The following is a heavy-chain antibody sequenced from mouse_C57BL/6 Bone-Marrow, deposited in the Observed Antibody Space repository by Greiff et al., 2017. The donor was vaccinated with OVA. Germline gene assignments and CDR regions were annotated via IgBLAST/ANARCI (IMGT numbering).Heavy chain of an antibody. CDR3: ARDDYDEGWAMDY. CDR2: INPNNGGT. CDR1: GYTFTDYY. J-gene: IGHJ4*01. D-gene: IGHD2-4*01. Sequence: QLQQSGPELVKPGASVKISCKASGYTFTDYYMNWVKQSHGKSLEWIGDINPNNGGTSYNQKFKGKATLTVDKSFSTAYMELRSLTSEDSAVYYCARDDYDEGWAMDYWGQGTSVTVSS. V-gene: IGHV1-26*01.